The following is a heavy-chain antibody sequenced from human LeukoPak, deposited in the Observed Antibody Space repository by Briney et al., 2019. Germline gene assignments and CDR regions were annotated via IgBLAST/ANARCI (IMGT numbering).Heavy chain of an antibody. CDR3: ARAYYYGSGSYDY. Sequence: ASVKVSCKASGYIFISYYIHWVRQAPGQGLEWMGIINPSSGSTNYAQKFQGRVTMTRDTSTSTVYMELSSLRSEDTAVYYCARAYYYGSGSYDYWGQGTLVTVSS. J-gene: IGHJ4*02. CDR1: GYIFISYY. CDR2: INPSSGST. D-gene: IGHD3-10*01. V-gene: IGHV1-46*01.